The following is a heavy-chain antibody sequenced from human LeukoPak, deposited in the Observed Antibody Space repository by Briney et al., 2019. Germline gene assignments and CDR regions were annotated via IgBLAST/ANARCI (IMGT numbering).Heavy chain of an antibody. CDR1: GYTFTGYY. D-gene: IGHD5-12*01. J-gene: IGHJ4*02. Sequence: VASVKVSCKASGYTFTGYYMHWVRQAPGQGLEWMGWINPNSGGTNYAQKFQGRVTMTRDTSISTAYMELSRLRSDDTAVYYCARDYHPGYSGYDLRYWGQGTLVTVSS. V-gene: IGHV1-2*02. CDR2: INPNSGGT. CDR3: ARDYHPGYSGYDLRY.